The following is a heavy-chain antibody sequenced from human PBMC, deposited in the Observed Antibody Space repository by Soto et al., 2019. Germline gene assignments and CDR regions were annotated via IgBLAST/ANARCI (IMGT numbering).Heavy chain of an antibody. V-gene: IGHV5-51*01. CDR3: AKHEGYCSTTTCSNFDY. J-gene: IGHJ4*02. Sequence: PGESLKISCKGSGFTFTSYWIAWVRQMPGKGLEWMRIIYPGDSDSSYSPSFQGQVTISADKSINTAYLHWSSLKASDTAIYYCAKHEGYCSTTTCSNFDYWGQGTLVTVSS. CDR2: IYPGDSDS. CDR1: GFTFTSYW. D-gene: IGHD2-2*01.